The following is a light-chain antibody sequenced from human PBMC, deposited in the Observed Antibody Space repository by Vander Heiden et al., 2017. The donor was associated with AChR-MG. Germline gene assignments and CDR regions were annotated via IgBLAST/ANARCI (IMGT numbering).Light chain of an antibody. CDR1: QSVSSN. V-gene: IGKV3-15*01. CDR3: QHSRA. CDR2: GAS. J-gene: IGKJ1*01. Sequence: EIVMTQSPATLSVSPGERATLSCRASQSVSSNLARYQQKPGQAPRLLIYGASTRATGIPARFSGSGSGTEFTLTISSLQSEDFAVYYCQHSRAFGQGTKVEIK.